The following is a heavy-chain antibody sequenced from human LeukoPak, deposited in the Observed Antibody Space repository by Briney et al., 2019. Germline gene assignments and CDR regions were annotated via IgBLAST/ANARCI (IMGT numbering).Heavy chain of an antibody. J-gene: IGHJ6*03. V-gene: IGHV4-39*07. D-gene: IGHD3-9*01. CDR2: ISHSGST. CDR3: ARLRPINKNYDILTGWGRGYYYYYYMDV. Sequence: SETLSLTCSVSGGSISTSSYYWGWIRQPPGKGLEWIGSISHSGSTNYNPSLKSRVTISVDTSKNQFSLKLSSVTAADTAVYYCARLRPINKNYDILTGWGRGYYYYYYMDVWGKGTTVTISS. CDR1: GGSISTSSYY.